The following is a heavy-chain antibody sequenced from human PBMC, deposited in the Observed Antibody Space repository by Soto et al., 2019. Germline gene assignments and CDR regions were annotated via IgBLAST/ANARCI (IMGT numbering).Heavy chain of an antibody. CDR1: GFPFSLYL. J-gene: IGHJ5*02. D-gene: IGHD1-20*01. V-gene: IGHV3-21*01. CDR3: ARVYNKPDGFDP. Sequence: GGSLRLSCAASGFPFSLYLMSWVRQAPGKELEWVSSINRNSSYVYYTDSVKGRFTISRDNAKNSLYLQMNSLRAEDTAVYYCARVYNKPDGFDPWGQGTLVTVSS. CDR2: INRNSSYV.